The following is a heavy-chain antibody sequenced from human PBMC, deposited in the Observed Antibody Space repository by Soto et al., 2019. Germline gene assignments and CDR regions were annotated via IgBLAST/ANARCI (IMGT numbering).Heavy chain of an antibody. V-gene: IGHV3-30-3*01. CDR2: ISYDGSNK. CDR3: ARPQMATINCYGMDV. CDR1: GFTFSSYA. J-gene: IGHJ6*02. Sequence: QVQLVESGGDVVQPGRSLRLSCAASGFTFSSYAMHWVRQAPGKGLEWVAVISYDGSNKYYADSVKGRFTISRDNSKNTLYLQMNSLRAEDTAVYYCARPQMATINCYGMDVWGQGTTVTVSS. D-gene: IGHD5-12*01.